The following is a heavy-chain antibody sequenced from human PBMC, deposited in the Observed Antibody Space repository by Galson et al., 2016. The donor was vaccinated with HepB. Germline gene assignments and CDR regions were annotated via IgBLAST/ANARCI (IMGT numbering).Heavy chain of an antibody. D-gene: IGHD1-14*01. CDR2: ISFDGSNK. Sequence: SLRLSCAASGFTFSNYGMHWVRQAPGKGLEWVAVISFDGSNKYYADSVKGRFTVSRDNSKNTLYLQMNSLRAEDTAVYYCAKGYGLFDYWGQGTLVTVSS. J-gene: IGHJ4*02. CDR3: AKGYGLFDY. V-gene: IGHV3-30*18. CDR1: GFTFSNYG.